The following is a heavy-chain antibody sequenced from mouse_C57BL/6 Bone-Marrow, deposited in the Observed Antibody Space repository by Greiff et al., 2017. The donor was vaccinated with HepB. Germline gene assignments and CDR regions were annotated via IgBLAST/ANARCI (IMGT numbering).Heavy chain of an antibody. CDR1: EYEFPSHD. D-gene: IGHD1-1*01. J-gene: IGHJ3*01. Sequence: EGQVVESGGGLVQPGESLKLSCESNEYEFPSHDMSWVRKTPEKRLELVAAINSDGGSTYYPDTMERRFIISRDNTKKTLDLQMSSLRSEDTALYYCARGGITTVDGAYWGQGTLVTVSA. V-gene: IGHV5-2*01. CDR2: INSDGGST. CDR3: ARGGITTVDGAY.